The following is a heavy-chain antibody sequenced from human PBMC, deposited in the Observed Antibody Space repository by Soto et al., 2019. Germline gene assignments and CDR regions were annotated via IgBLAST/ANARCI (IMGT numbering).Heavy chain of an antibody. CDR2: INPSGGST. Sequence: ASVKVSCKASGYTFTSYYMHWVRQAPGQGLKWMGIINPSGGSTSYAQKFQGRVTMTRDTSTSTVYMELSSLRSEDTAVYYCARSVGLTRIAARPAEYFQHWGQGTLVTVSS. CDR3: ARSVGLTRIAARPAEYFQH. D-gene: IGHD6-6*01. J-gene: IGHJ1*01. CDR1: GYTFTSYY. V-gene: IGHV1-46*01.